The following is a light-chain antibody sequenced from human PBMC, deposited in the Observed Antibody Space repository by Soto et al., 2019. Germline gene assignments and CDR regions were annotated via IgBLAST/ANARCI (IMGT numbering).Light chain of an antibody. CDR2: KAS. CDR3: QQYNNLPIT. CDR1: QSISSW. J-gene: IGKJ5*01. Sequence: DIQMTQSPSTLSASVGDRVTITCRASQSISSWLAWYQQKPGKAPKLLIYKASSLESGVPSRFSGSGSGTEFTLTIRNLQPDDFATYYCQQYNNLPITFGQGTRLEIK. V-gene: IGKV1-5*03.